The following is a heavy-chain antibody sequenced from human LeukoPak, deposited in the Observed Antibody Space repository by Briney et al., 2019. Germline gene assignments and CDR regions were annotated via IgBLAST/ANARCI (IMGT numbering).Heavy chain of an antibody. CDR3: AKAGPPGDCGDSYYFDY. CDR1: GFTXSSYA. Sequence: RLSCAXSGFTXSSYAMSWVRQAPGKGLEWVSAISGSGGSTYYADSVKGRFTISRDNSKNTLYLQMNSLRAEDTAVYYCAKAGPPGDCGDSYYFDYWGQGTLVTVSS. V-gene: IGHV3-23*01. J-gene: IGHJ4*02. D-gene: IGHD4-17*01. CDR2: ISGSGGST.